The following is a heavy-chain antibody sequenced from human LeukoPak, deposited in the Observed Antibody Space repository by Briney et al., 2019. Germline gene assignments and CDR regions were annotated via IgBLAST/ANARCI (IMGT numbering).Heavy chain of an antibody. Sequence: PSQTLSLTCTVSGGSISSGGYYWSWIRQPPGKGLEWIGYIYHSGSTYYNPSLKSRVTISVDTSKNQFSLKLSSVTAADTAVYYCASARPITVGYYFDYWGQGTLVTVSS. J-gene: IGHJ4*02. CDR3: ASARPITVGYYFDY. D-gene: IGHD2-15*01. V-gene: IGHV4-30-2*01. CDR2: IYHSGST. CDR1: GGSISSGGYY.